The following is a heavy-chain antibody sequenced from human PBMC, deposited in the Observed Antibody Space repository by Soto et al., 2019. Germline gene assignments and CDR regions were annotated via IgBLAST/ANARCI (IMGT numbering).Heavy chain of an antibody. CDR1: GGSINTHNLF. CDR3: ARMNVTLDF. D-gene: IGHD2-21*02. CDR2: VHYSGNA. V-gene: IGHV4-39*01. Sequence: QLQLQESGPGLVGPSETLSLSCTVSGGSINTHNLFWAWIRQAPGKGLEWIATVHYSGNAYYNPSLTTRATSSRDTSKNRVSLELTSVTAADTAVYYCARMNVTLDFWGQGTLVTVSS. J-gene: IGHJ4*02.